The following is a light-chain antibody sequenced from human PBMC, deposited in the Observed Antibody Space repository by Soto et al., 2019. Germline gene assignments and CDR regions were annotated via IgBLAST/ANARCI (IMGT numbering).Light chain of an antibody. CDR3: SSYTSSSTLV. CDR1: SSDVGGYNY. V-gene: IGLV2-14*01. J-gene: IGLJ1*01. Sequence: SGQTELPCGSGSPGKTITMSCTGTSSDVGGYNYVSWYQQHPGKAPKLMIYEVSNRPSGVCNRFSGSKSGNTASLTISGLQAEDEADYYCSSYTSSSTLVFGTGSKVTVL. CDR2: EVS.